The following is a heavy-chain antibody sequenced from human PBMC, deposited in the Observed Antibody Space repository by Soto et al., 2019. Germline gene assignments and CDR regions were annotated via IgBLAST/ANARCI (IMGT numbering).Heavy chain of an antibody. CDR2: IYSGGST. D-gene: IGHD1-7*01. Sequence: PGGSLRLSCAASGFTVSSNYMSWVRQAPGKGLEWVSVIYSGGSTYYADSVKGRFTISRDNSKNTLYLQMNSLRAEDTAVYYCARGITGTTSYYYYYMDVWGKGTTVTVSS. J-gene: IGHJ6*03. CDR1: GFTVSSNY. V-gene: IGHV3-66*01. CDR3: ARGITGTTSYYYYYMDV.